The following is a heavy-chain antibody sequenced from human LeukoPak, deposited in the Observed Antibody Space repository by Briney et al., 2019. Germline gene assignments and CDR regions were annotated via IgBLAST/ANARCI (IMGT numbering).Heavy chain of an antibody. CDR1: GFTFDDYT. J-gene: IGHJ1*01. Sequence: GGSLRLSCAASGFTFDDYTMHWVRQAPGKGLEWVSLINWNGGSTYYADSVKGRFTISRDNSKNSLYLQMNSLRTEDTALYYCARDEDYYDTSGPFQHWGQGTLVTVSS. D-gene: IGHD3-22*01. CDR3: ARDEDYYDTSGPFQH. V-gene: IGHV3-43*01. CDR2: INWNGGST.